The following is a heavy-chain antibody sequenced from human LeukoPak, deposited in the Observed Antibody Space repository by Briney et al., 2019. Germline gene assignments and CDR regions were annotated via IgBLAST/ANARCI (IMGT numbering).Heavy chain of an antibody. CDR1: GFTVSSNY. V-gene: IGHV3-53*01. CDR2: IYSGGST. D-gene: IGHD2-2*01. Sequence: PGGSLRLSCAASGFTVSSNYMSWVRQAPGKGLEWVSVIYSGGSTYYADSVKGRFTISRDNSKNTLYLQMNSLRAEDTAAYYCARGRPQRVVPFDYWGQGTLVTVSS. J-gene: IGHJ4*02. CDR3: ARGRPQRVVPFDY.